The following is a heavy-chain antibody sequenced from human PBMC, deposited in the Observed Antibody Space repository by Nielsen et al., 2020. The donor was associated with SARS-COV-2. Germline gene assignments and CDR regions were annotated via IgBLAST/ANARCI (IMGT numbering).Heavy chain of an antibody. D-gene: IGHD2-2*02. CDR2: ISVSGDGT. CDR3: ATLGYCSSTSCYRGGNYYYYYGMDV. V-gene: IGHV3-23*01. Sequence: WIRQPPGKGLEWVSVISVSGDGTYYADSVKGRFTISRDNSKNTLYLQMNSLRAEDTAVYYCATLGYCSSTSCYRGGNYYYYYGMDVWGQGTTVTVSS. J-gene: IGHJ6*02.